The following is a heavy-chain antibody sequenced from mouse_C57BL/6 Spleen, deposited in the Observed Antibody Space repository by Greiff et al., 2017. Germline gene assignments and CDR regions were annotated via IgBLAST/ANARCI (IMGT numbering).Heavy chain of an antibody. V-gene: IGHV1-50*01. Sequence: QVQLQQPGAELVKPGASVKMSCKASGYTFTSYWMQWVQQRPGQGLEWIGEIAPSDSYTNYNQKLTCKATVTVDTSSSTAYIQLSSLTSEDSAVYYCAGYYGSPPWFAYWGQGTLVTVSA. CDR2: IAPSDSYT. CDR3: AGYYGSPPWFAY. J-gene: IGHJ3*01. CDR1: GYTFTSYW. D-gene: IGHD1-1*01.